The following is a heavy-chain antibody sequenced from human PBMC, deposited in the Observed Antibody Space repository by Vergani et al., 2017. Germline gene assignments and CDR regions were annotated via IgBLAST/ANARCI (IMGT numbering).Heavy chain of an antibody. CDR1: GGSFSGYY. CDR2: INHSGST. V-gene: IGHV4-34*01. D-gene: IGHD3-10*01. Sequence: QVQLQQWGAGLLKPSETLTLTCAVYGGSFSGYYWSWIRQPPGKGLEWIGAINHSGSTNYNPYLKSRVTISVDTSKNQFSLKLSSVTAADTAVYYCASSRIYYGAGSPDYWVQGTLVTVSS. CDR3: ASSRIYYGAGSPDY. J-gene: IGHJ4*02.